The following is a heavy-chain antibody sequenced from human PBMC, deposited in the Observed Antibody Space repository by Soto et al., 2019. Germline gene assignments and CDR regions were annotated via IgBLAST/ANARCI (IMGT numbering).Heavy chain of an antibody. CDR3: ARXPPLGY. V-gene: IGHV4-30-2*01. CDR2: IYHGGST. CDR1: XXXIXXGGYS. Sequence: QLQLQESGSGLXXXXXXXSLTXAVXXXXIXXGGYSWSWIRQPPGKGLECIGYIYHGGSTYYNPSLKSRVTISVDRSKNQFSLKLSSVTAADTAVXXXARXPPLGYWGQGTLVTVSS. J-gene: IGHJ4*02.